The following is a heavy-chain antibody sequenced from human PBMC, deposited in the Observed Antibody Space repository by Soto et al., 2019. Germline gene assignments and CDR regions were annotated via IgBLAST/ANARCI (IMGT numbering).Heavy chain of an antibody. V-gene: IGHV4-59*08. D-gene: IGHD1-26*01. CDR3: ARRSGSYYF. Sequence: SETLSLTCTVSGGSIGSYYWSWIRQRPGKGLEWIGYIYYSGSTNYNPSLKSRVTISVDTSKNQFSLKLSSVTAADTAVYYCARRSGSYYFWGQGTLVTVSS. J-gene: IGHJ4*02. CDR1: GGSIGSYY. CDR2: IYYSGST.